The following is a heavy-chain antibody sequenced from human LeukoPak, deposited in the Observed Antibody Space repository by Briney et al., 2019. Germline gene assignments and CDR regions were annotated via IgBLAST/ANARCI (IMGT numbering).Heavy chain of an antibody. V-gene: IGHV3-74*01. CDR2: INSDWSST. Sequence: GGSLRLSCAASGFTFSTYWMHWVRQAPGKGLVWVSRINSDWSSTNYADSVKGRFTISRDNAKNTLYLQMNSLRAEETAVYYCARDLFVVLPTLWGQGTLVTVSS. D-gene: IGHD2-2*01. J-gene: IGHJ4*02. CDR1: GFTFSTYW. CDR3: ARDLFVVLPTL.